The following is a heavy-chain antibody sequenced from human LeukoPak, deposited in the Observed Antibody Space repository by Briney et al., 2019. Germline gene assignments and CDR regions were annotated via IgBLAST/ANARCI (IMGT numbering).Heavy chain of an antibody. CDR2: INSDGSST. J-gene: IGHJ4*02. D-gene: IGHD1/OR15-1a*01. CDR1: GFTFSSYW. Sequence: SGGSLRLSCAASGFTFSSYWMHWVRQAPEKGLVWVSRINSDGSSTSYADSVKGRFTISRDNAKNTLYLQMNSLRAEDTAVYYCAGGWNNDYWGQGTLVTVSS. CDR3: AGGWNNDY. V-gene: IGHV3-74*01.